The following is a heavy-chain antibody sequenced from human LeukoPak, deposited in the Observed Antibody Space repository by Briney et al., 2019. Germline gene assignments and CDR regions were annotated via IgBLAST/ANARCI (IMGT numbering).Heavy chain of an antibody. CDR2: ISSSSSYT. Sequence: GGSLRLSCVASGFTFSDYYMSWIRQAPGKGLEWVSYISSSSSYTNYADSVEGRSTISRDNAKNSLFLQMNSLRAGDTALYYCARQIGGDSYGVFDYWGQGTLVTVSS. V-gene: IGHV3-11*03. D-gene: IGHD5-18*01. CDR3: ARQIGGDSYGVFDY. J-gene: IGHJ4*02. CDR1: GFTFSDYY.